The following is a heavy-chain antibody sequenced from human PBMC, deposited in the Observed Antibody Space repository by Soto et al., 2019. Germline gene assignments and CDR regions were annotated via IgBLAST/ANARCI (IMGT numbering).Heavy chain of an antibody. CDR3: ARDLGAYYTSGNNNWFDP. V-gene: IGHV1-18*01. CDR2: ISAYNGNT. CDR1: GNTVPNYA. J-gene: IGHJ5*02. D-gene: IGHD3-10*01. Sequence: ASVKVSCKASGNTVPNYAIHWVRQAPGQGLEWMGWISAYNGNTNYAQKLQGRVTMTTDTSANTAYMELRSLRSDDTAMYYCARDLGAYYTSGNNNWFDPWGQGTLVTVPQ.